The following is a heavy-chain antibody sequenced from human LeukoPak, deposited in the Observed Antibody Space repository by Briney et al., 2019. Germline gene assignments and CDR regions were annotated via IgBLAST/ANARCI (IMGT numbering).Heavy chain of an antibody. CDR2: IYPGDSDT. CDR3: ASQVNYSHLGLGY. V-gene: IGHV5-51*01. J-gene: IGHJ4*02. D-gene: IGHD4-11*01. Sequence: GESLQISCKGSGYSFTSYWIGWVRQMPGKGLEWMGIIYPGDSDTRYSPSFQGQVTISADKSISTAYLQWSSLKASDTAMYYCASQVNYSHLGLGYWGQGTLVTVSS. CDR1: GYSFTSYW.